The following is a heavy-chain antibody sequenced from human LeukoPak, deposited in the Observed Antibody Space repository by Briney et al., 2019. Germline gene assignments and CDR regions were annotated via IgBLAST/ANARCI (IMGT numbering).Heavy chain of an antibody. V-gene: IGHV3-11*01. J-gene: IGHJ6*02. Sequence: GGSLRLSCAASGFTFSDYYMSWIRQAPGKGLEWVSYISSSGSTIYYADSVKGRFTISTDNAKNSLYLQMNSLRAEDTAVYYCARGSSGYPGYYYGMDVWGQGTTVTVSS. CDR2: ISSSGSTI. CDR1: GFTFSDYY. CDR3: ARGSSGYPGYYYGMDV. D-gene: IGHD3-22*01.